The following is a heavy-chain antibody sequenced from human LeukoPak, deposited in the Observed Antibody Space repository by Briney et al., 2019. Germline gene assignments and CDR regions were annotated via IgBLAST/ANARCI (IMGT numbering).Heavy chain of an antibody. J-gene: IGHJ4*02. CDR3: ARVRVDYVWGSYLRPTTTFDY. Sequence: SETLSLTCTVSDGSISNYYWSWIRQPPGKGLEWIGYIYYSGSTNYNPSLKSRVTISVDTSKNQFSLKLNSVTAADTAVYYCARVRVDYVWGSYLRPTTTFDYWGQGTLVTVSS. CDR1: DGSISNYY. D-gene: IGHD3-16*01. V-gene: IGHV4-59*12. CDR2: IYYSGST.